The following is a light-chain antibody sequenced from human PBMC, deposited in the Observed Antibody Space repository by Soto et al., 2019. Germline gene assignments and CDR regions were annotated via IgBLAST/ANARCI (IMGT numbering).Light chain of an antibody. CDR1: QSISSW. J-gene: IGKJ1*01. CDR3: QQYNSYGT. V-gene: IGKV1-5*01. Sequence: DIQMTQSPSTLSASVGDRVTITCRASQSISSWLAWYQQKPGKAPKLLIYDASRLESGGPSRFSGSGSGTEFTLTISSLQPDDFATYYCQQYNSYGTFGQGTKVEIK. CDR2: DAS.